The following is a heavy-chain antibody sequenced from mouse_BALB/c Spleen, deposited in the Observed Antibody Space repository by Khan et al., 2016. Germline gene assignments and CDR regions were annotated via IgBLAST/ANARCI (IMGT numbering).Heavy chain of an antibody. V-gene: IGHV3-8*02. Sequence: VQLKESGPSLVKPSQTLSLTCSVAGDSITSGYWNWIRKFPGNKLEYVGYISYSGSTYYNPSLKSRISITRDTSKSHYYLQLNSVTTEDTATYYCASYDGYSFAYWGQGTLVTVSA. CDR1: GDSITSGY. CDR2: ISYSGST. D-gene: IGHD2-3*01. CDR3: ASYDGYSFAY. J-gene: IGHJ3*01.